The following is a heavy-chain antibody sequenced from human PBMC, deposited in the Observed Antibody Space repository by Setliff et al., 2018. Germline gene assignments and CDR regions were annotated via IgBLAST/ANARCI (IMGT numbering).Heavy chain of an antibody. CDR2: ITDDGGTT. Sequence: GGSLRLSCTTSGFTFFSYTMNWARQAPGKGLEWVSAITDDGGTTHYAGSVKGRFTIARDNSNSTLYLQMNSLRVEDTALYYCAKSSGSSSSTNLEYLGPGTLVTVSS. V-gene: IGHV3-23*01. CDR1: GFTFFSYT. D-gene: IGHD6-6*01. CDR3: AKSSGSSSSTNLEY. J-gene: IGHJ4*02.